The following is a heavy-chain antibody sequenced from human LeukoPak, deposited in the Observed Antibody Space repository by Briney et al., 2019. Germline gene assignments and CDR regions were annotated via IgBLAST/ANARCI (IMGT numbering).Heavy chain of an antibody. CDR2: ISYDGSNK. CDR3: ERDTEASDYGDSNWFDP. V-gene: IGHV3-30-3*01. CDR1: GFTFSSYA. J-gene: IGHJ5*02. Sequence: GGSLRLSCAASGFTFSSYAMHWVRQAPGKGLEWVAVISYDGSNKYYADSVKGRFTISRDNSKNTLYLQMNSLRAEDTDVYYCERDTEASDYGDSNWFDPWGQGTLVTVSS. D-gene: IGHD4-17*01.